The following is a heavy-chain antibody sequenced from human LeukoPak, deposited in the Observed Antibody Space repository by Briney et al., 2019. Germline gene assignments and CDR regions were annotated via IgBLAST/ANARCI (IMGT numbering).Heavy chain of an antibody. D-gene: IGHD3-10*01. Sequence: GESLKISCKGSGYSFSSYWIGWVRQMPGKGLDWIGIIYPGDSDTRYSPSFQGQVTISADKSISTAYLQWSSLQASDTAMYYCARQGFYGSGNRPFDYWGQGTLVTVSS. CDR1: GYSFSSYW. V-gene: IGHV5-51*01. CDR2: IYPGDSDT. CDR3: ARQGFYGSGNRPFDY. J-gene: IGHJ4*02.